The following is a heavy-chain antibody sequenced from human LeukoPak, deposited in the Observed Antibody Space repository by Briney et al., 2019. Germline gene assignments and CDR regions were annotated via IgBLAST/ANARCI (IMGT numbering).Heavy chain of an antibody. CDR3: ARDPSRYFDNNWFDP. J-gene: IGHJ5*02. D-gene: IGHD3-9*01. V-gene: IGHV1-18*04. CDR2: ISAYNGNT. Sequence: GASVKVSCKASGYTFTSYGISWVRQAPGQGLEWMGWISAYNGNTNYAQTLQGRVTMTTDTSTSTAYMELRSLRSDDTAVYYCARDPSRYFDNNWFDPWGQGTLVTVSS. CDR1: GYTFTSYG.